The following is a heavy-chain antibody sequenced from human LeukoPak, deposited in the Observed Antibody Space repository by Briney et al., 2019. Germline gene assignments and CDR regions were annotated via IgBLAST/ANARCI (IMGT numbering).Heavy chain of an antibody. D-gene: IGHD6-13*01. J-gene: IGHJ6*02. CDR2: ISSSSSYI. Sequence: AGGSLRLSCAASGFTFSSYSMNWVRQAPGKGLEWVAAISSSSSYIYYADSVKGRFTISRDNSKNSLYLQMNSLRAEDTAVYYCARDRGQPLVRGYYYSGMDVWGQGTTVTVPS. CDR3: ARDRGQPLVRGYYYSGMDV. CDR1: GFTFSSYS. V-gene: IGHV3-21*01.